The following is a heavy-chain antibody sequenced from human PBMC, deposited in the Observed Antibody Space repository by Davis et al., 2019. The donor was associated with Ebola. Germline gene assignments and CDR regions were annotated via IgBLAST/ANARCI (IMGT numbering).Heavy chain of an antibody. J-gene: IGHJ5*02. D-gene: IGHD3-10*01. V-gene: IGHV1-69*13. CDR2: IIPIFGTA. CDR1: GGTFSSYA. CDR3: ARLATYYGSSNWFDP. Sequence: SVKVSCKASGGTFSSYAISWVRQAPGQGLEWMGRIIPIFGTANYAQKFQGRVTITADESTSTAYMELSSLRSEDTAVYYCARLATYYGSSNWFDPWGQGTLVTVSS.